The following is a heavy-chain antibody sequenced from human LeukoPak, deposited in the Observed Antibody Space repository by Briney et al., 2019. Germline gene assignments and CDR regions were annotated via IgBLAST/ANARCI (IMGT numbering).Heavy chain of an antibody. CDR2: IYTSGST. D-gene: IGHD3-3*01. CDR1: GGSISSSSYY. CDR3: ARLTGYYDFWSGYSRSDYYYYYMDV. Sequence: SETLSLTCTVSGGSISSSSYYWSWIRQPPGKGLEWIGYIYTSGSTNYNPSLKSRVTISVDTSKNQFSLKLSSVTAADTAVYYCARLTGYYDFWSGYSRSDYYYYYMDVWGKGTTVTVSS. V-gene: IGHV4-61*05. J-gene: IGHJ6*03.